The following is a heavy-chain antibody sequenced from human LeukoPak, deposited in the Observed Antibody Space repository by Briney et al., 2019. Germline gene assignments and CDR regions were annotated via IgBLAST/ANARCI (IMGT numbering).Heavy chain of an antibody. CDR1: GYTFTGYY. Sequence: ASVKVSCKASGYTFTGYYMHWVRQAPGQGLEWMGWINPNGGDTNYAQRFQGRVTTTRDTSISTAYMELSRLRSDDTAVYYCAVCEYSSGWYRRWTDAFDIWGQGTMVTVSS. CDR3: AVCEYSSGWYRRWTDAFDI. J-gene: IGHJ3*02. V-gene: IGHV1-2*02. D-gene: IGHD6-19*01. CDR2: INPNGGDT.